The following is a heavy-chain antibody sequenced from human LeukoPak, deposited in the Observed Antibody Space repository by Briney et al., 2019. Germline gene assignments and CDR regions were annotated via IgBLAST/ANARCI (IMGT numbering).Heavy chain of an antibody. D-gene: IGHD2-15*01. Sequence: SETLSLTCTVSGGSISSYYWSWIRQPPGKGLEWIGYIYYSGSTNYNPSLKSRVTISVDTSKNQFSLKLSSVTAADTAVYYCARNRSPDFPLLPFYFYGMDVWGQGTTVTVFS. CDR1: GGSISSYY. CDR2: IYYSGST. J-gene: IGHJ6*02. CDR3: ARNRSPDFPLLPFYFYGMDV. V-gene: IGHV4-59*01.